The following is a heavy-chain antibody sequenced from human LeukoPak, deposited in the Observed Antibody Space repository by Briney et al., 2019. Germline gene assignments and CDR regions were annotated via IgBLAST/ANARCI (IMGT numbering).Heavy chain of an antibody. CDR2: IYSVGST. J-gene: IGHJ4*02. Sequence: GGSLRLSCAASGFTVSSNYMSWVRQAPGKGLEWVSVIYSVGSTYYADSVKGRFTISRDNSKNTLFPQMNGLRVEDTAIYYCASSNRAAAGTFDYWGQGTLVTVSS. CDR3: ASSNRAAAGTFDY. D-gene: IGHD6-13*01. V-gene: IGHV3-53*01. CDR1: GFTVSSNY.